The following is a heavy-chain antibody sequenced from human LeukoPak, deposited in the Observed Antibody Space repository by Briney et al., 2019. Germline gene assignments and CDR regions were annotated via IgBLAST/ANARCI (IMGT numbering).Heavy chain of an antibody. V-gene: IGHV1-2*02. CDR3: ASPPPYCGGDCALNH. D-gene: IGHD2-21*01. Sequence: ASVKVSCKASGYTFTGYYMHWVRQAPGQGLEWMGRINPNSGGTNYAQKFQGRVTMTRDTSIITAYMELSRLRSDDTAVYYCASPPPYCGGDCALNHWGQGTLVTVSS. J-gene: IGHJ4*02. CDR1: GYTFTGYY. CDR2: INPNSGGT.